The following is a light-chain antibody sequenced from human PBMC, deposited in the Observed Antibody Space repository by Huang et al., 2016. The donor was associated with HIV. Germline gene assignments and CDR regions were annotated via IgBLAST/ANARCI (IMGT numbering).Light chain of an antibody. CDR3: QQYGSSPYT. CDR1: QSVSSSY. V-gene: IGKV3-20*01. Sequence: EIVLTQFPGTLSLSPGERATVSCGASQSVSSSYLAWYQQKPGQAPTLLIYGASNRATDMPDRFSGSGSGTDFTLTISRLEPEDVAVYYCQQYGSSPYTFGQGTKLEIK. CDR2: GAS. J-gene: IGKJ2*01.